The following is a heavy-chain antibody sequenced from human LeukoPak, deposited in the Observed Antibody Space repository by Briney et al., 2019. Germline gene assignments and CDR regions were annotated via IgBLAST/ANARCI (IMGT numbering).Heavy chain of an antibody. V-gene: IGHV1-8*01. Sequence: ASVKVSCKASGYTFTSYDINWVRQATGQGLEWMGWMNPNSGNTGYAQKFQGRVTMTRNTSISTAYMELSSLRSEDTAVYYCARGSWYGIIEGPWGQGTLVTVSS. D-gene: IGHD6-13*01. CDR1: GYTFTSYD. CDR3: ARGSWYGIIEGP. J-gene: IGHJ5*02. CDR2: MNPNSGNT.